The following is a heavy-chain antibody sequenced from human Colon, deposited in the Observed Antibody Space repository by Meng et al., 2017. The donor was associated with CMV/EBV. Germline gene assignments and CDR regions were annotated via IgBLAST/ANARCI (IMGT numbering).Heavy chain of an antibody. D-gene: IGHD2-2*01. CDR3: AVKNCSSSSCYHYGYDYYGMAA. CDR2: INQDGSEK. Sequence: GGSLRLSCAASGFSFNDFWMTWVRQAPGKGLEWVANINQDGSEKYYVDAVKGRFTISRDNAKNSLYLQMNSLRAEDTAVYYCAVKNCSSSSCYHYGYDYYGMAAWGQGTTVTVSS. V-gene: IGHV3-7*01. J-gene: IGHJ6*02. CDR1: GFSFNDFW.